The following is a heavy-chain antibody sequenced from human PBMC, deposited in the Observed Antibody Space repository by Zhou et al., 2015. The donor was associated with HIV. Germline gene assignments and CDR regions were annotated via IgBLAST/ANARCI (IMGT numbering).Heavy chain of an antibody. CDR2: ITPILGTV. D-gene: IGHD3-22*01. Sequence: QVQLVQSGAEVKKPGSSVKVSCKASGGTFSTYAISWVRQAPGQGLEWMGGITPILGTVKYAQKFQGRVTITADRSTNTAYMELSGLRSEDTAGYYCARSSGNYDYAFDVWGQGTKVIVSS. V-gene: IGHV1-69*06. CDR3: ARSSGNYDYAFDV. J-gene: IGHJ3*01. CDR1: GGTFSTYA.